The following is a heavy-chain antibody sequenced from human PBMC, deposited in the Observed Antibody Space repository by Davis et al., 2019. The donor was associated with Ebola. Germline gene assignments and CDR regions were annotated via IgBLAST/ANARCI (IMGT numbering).Heavy chain of an antibody. Sequence: GESLKISCATSGFTFSDHYMEWVRQAPGKGLEWVGRIRNKANSYTTEYAASVKGRFTISRDDSKKSVFLQMNSLKTEDTAVYYCARGEEDYGSGSYVWYFDLWGRGTLVTVSS. CDR1: GFTFSDHY. D-gene: IGHD3-10*01. J-gene: IGHJ2*01. CDR3: ARGEEDYGSGSYVWYFDL. CDR2: IRNKANSYTT. V-gene: IGHV3-72*01.